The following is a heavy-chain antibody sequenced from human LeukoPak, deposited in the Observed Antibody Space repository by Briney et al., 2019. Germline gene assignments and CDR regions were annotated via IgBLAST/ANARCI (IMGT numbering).Heavy chain of an antibody. D-gene: IGHD6-6*01. Sequence: PGGSLRLSCTASGFTFGDYAMSWVRQAPGKGLEWVGFIRSKAYGGTTEYAASVKGRFTISRDDSKSIAYLQMNSLKTEDTAVYYCTRALAARDYYYYMDVWGKGTTVTVSS. CDR3: TRALAARDYYYYMDV. CDR2: IRSKAYGGTT. V-gene: IGHV3-49*04. CDR1: GFTFGDYA. J-gene: IGHJ6*03.